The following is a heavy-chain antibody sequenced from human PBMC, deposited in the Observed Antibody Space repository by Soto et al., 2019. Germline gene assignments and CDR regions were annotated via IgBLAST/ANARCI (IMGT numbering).Heavy chain of an antibody. CDR3: AKERAPRGSDY. V-gene: IGHV3-23*01. J-gene: IGHJ4*02. CDR1: GFTYTNYA. CDR2: ISTSGGNR. Sequence: EVRLLESGGGLVQPGGSLRLSCAASGFTYTNYAMTWVRQTPGKGLEWVSTISTSGGNRYYADSVKGRFTISRDNSKNTVYLQMNSLRVDDTALYYCAKERAPRGSDYWCPGTLVTVSS. D-gene: IGHD3-10*01.